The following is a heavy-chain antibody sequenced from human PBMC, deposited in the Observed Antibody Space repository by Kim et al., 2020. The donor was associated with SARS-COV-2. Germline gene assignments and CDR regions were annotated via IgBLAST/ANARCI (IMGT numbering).Heavy chain of an antibody. CDR3: ASGDGDYPNWFDP. D-gene: IGHD4-17*01. V-gene: IGHV4-31*03. J-gene: IGHJ5*02. CDR2: IYYSGST. Sequence: SETLSLTCTVSGGSISSGGYYWSWIRQHPGKGLEWIGYIYYSGSTYYNPSLKSRVTISVDTSKNQFSLKLSSVTAADTAVYYCASGDGDYPNWFDPWGQGTLVTVSP. CDR1: GGSISSGGYY.